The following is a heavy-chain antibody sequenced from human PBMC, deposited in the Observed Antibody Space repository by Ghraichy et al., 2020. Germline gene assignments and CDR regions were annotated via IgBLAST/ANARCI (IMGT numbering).Heavy chain of an antibody. Sequence: GGSLRLSCAASGFTFDDYAMHWVRQAPGKGLEWVSGISWNSGSIGYADSVKGRFTISRDNAKNSLYLQMNSLRAEDTALYYCAKDLAHYDAFDIWGQGTMVTVSS. CDR3: AKDLAHYDAFDI. V-gene: IGHV3-9*01. CDR2: ISWNSGSI. CDR1: GFTFDDYA. J-gene: IGHJ3*02.